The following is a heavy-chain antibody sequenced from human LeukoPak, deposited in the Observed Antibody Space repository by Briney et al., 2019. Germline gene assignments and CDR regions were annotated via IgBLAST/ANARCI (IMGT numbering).Heavy chain of an antibody. CDR1: GGSISSYY. J-gene: IGHJ5*02. CDR2: IYYSGST. V-gene: IGHV4-59*01. Sequence: SETLSLTCTVSGGSISSYYWSWIRHPPGKGLEWIGYIYYSGSTNYNPSLKSRVTISVDTSKNQFSLKLSSVTAADTAVYYCARETLRFDPWGQGTLVTVSS. CDR3: ARETLRFDP.